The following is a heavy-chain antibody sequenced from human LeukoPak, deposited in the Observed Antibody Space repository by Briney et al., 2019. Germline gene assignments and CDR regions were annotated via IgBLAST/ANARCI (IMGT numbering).Heavy chain of an antibody. D-gene: IGHD2-15*01. V-gene: IGHV4-59*01. CDR2: IYYSGCT. Sequence: PSETLSLTCTVSGGSISSYYWSWIRQPPGKGLEWIGYIYYSGCTNYNPSLKSRVTISVDTSKNQFSLKLSSVTAADTAVYYCARVVSSGGSLAFDYWGQGTLVTVSS. CDR1: GGSISSYY. CDR3: ARVVSSGGSLAFDY. J-gene: IGHJ4*02.